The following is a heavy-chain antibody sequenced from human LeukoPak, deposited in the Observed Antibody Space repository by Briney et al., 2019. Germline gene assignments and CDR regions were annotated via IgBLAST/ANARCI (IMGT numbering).Heavy chain of an antibody. CDR1: GITFSSYA. CDR2: ISGSGGTT. D-gene: IGHD6-13*01. Sequence: GGSLRLSCAASGITFSSYAMSWVRQAPGKGLEWVSTISGSGGTTYYTDSVKGRFTISRDNSKNTLYLQMNSLRAEDTPVYYCAKGSASSWYLLSFWYFDLWGRGTLVTVSS. V-gene: IGHV3-23*01. J-gene: IGHJ2*01. CDR3: AKGSASSWYLLSFWYFDL.